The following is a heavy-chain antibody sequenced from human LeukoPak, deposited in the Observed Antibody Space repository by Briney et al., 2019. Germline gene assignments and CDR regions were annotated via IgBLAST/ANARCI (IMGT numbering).Heavy chain of an antibody. Sequence: SETLSLTCTVSGGSISSYYWSWIRQPPGKGLQWIGNIYYSGSTNYNPSLKSRVTISVDTSKNQFSLKLSSVTAADTAVYYCTRGSIAYYYMDVWGKGTTVTISS. CDR2: IYYSGST. J-gene: IGHJ6*03. CDR3: TRGSIAYYYMDV. V-gene: IGHV4-59*01. CDR1: GGSISSYY. D-gene: IGHD3-22*01.